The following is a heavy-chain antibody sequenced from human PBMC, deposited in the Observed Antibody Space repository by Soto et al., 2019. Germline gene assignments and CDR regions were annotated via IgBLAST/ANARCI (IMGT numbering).Heavy chain of an antibody. CDR3: AEARVPVVVTAPFDY. D-gene: IGHD2-21*02. Sequence: QVQLVESGGGVVQPGRSLRLSCAASGFTFSSYGMHWVRQAPGKGLEWVAVISYDGSNKYYADAVKGRFTISRDNSKKTVYLEMNSRRAEDTAGYYCAEARVPVVVTAPFDYWGQGTLVTVSS. CDR2: ISYDGSNK. J-gene: IGHJ4*02. CDR1: GFTFSSYG. V-gene: IGHV3-30*18.